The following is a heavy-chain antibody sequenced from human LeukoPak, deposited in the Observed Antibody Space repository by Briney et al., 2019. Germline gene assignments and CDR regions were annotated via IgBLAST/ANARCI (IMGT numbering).Heavy chain of an antibody. Sequence: GGSLRLPCAASGLSFRSYAMSWVRQAPGKGLEWVSAISDTGIRTFYAGSVKGRVTISRDNSKNTLYLQMNSLRAEDTAVYYCARVVVVPAASYYYYYGMDVWGQGTTVTVSS. V-gene: IGHV3-23*01. CDR1: GLSFRSYA. CDR2: ISDTGIRT. J-gene: IGHJ6*02. D-gene: IGHD2-2*01. CDR3: ARVVVVPAASYYYYYGMDV.